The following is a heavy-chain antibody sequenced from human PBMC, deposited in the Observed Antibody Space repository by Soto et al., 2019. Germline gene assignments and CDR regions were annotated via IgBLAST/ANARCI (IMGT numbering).Heavy chain of an antibody. V-gene: IGHV3-30-3*01. CDR3: ASPQGRQQQLVYYYYYYGMDV. CDR1: GFTFSSYA. CDR2: ISYDGSNK. D-gene: IGHD6-13*01. Sequence: VRSLRLSCAAYGFTFSSYAMHWVRQAPGKGLEWVAVISYDGSNKYYADSVKGRFTISRDNSKNTLYLQMNSLRAEDTAVYYCASPQGRQQQLVYYYYYYGMDVWGQGTTVTVSS. J-gene: IGHJ6*02.